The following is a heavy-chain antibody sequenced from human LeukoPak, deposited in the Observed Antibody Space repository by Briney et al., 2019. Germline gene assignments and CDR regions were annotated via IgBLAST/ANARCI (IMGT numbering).Heavy chain of an antibody. J-gene: IGHJ5*02. CDR3: ARGVGYCSSTSCS. CDR2: MNPNSGNT. V-gene: IGHV1-8*01. D-gene: IGHD2-2*01. Sequence: GXEXMGWMNPNSGNTGYAQKFQGRVTMTRNTSISTAYMELSSLRSEDTAVYYCARGVGYCSSTSCSWGQGTLVTVSS.